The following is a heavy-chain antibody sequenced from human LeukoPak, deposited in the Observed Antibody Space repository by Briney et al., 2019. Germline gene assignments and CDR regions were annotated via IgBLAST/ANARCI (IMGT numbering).Heavy chain of an antibody. D-gene: IGHD2-15*01. CDR2: IKQDGSEK. J-gene: IGHJ5*02. CDR3: ARVGYCSGGSCYLGLYWFDP. CDR1: GFAFSTYE. V-gene: IGHV3-7*01. Sequence: PGGSLRLSCAASGFAFSTYEMNWVRRAPGKGLEWVANIKQDGSEKYYVDSVKGRFTISRDNAKNSLYLQMNSLRAEDTAVYYCARVGYCSGGSCYLGLYWFDPWGQGTLVTVSS.